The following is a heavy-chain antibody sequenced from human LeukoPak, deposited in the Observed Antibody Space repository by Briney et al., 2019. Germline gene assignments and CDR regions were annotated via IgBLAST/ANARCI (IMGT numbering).Heavy chain of an antibody. Sequence: SETLSLTCSVSGGSVSSYYWSWIRQPAGKGLEWIWRISASGSSNYNPSLRSRVIMSVDTPKNQFSLNLSSVTAADTAVYYCATEGGGPRWLDPWGQGTLVTVSS. J-gene: IGHJ5*02. CDR2: ISASGSS. CDR3: ATEGGGPRWLDP. CDR1: GGSVSSYY. V-gene: IGHV4-4*07. D-gene: IGHD6-25*01.